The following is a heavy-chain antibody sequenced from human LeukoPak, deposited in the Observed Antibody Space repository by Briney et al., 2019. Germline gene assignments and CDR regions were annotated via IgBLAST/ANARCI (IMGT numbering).Heavy chain of an antibody. D-gene: IGHD3-10*01. V-gene: IGHV3-48*03. CDR1: GFTFSSYE. Sequence: GGSLRLSCAASGFTFSSYEMNWVRQAPGKGLEWVSYISSSGSTIYYADSVKGRFTISRDNAKNSLYLQMNSLRAEDTAVYYCAREQYRVREYDYWGQGTLVTVSS. CDR3: AREQYRVREYDY. CDR2: ISSSGSTI. J-gene: IGHJ4*02.